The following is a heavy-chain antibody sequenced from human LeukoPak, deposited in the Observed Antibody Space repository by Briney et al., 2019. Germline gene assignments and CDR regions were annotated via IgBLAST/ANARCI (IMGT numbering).Heavy chain of an antibody. CDR3: ARDISSSWYVEYVRGSGWFDP. D-gene: IGHD6-13*01. CDR1: GGSISSYY. CDR2: IYYSGST. J-gene: IGHJ5*02. V-gene: IGHV4-59*01. Sequence: SETLSLTCTVSGGSISSYYWSWIRQPPGKGLEWIGYIYYSGSTNYNPSLKSRVTISVDTSRNQFSLKLSSVTAADTAVYYCARDISSSWYVEYVRGSGWFDPWGQGTLVTVSS.